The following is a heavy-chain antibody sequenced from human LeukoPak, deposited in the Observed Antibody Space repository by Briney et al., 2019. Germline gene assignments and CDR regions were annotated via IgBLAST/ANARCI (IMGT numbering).Heavy chain of an antibody. D-gene: IGHD1-1*01. CDR3: ARERRTQLPKPNWFDP. CDR1: GYTFTSYA. V-gene: IGHV1-3*01. J-gene: IGHJ5*02. Sequence: ASVKVSCKASGYTFTSYAMHWVRQAPGQRLEWMGWINAGNGNTKYSQKFQGRVTITRGTSASTAYMELSSLRSEDTAVYYCARERRTQLPKPNWFDPWGQGTLVTVSS. CDR2: INAGNGNT.